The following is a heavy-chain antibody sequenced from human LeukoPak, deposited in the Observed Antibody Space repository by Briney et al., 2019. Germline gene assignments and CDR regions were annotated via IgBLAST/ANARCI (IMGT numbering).Heavy chain of an antibody. J-gene: IGHJ1*01. D-gene: IGHD3-3*01. Sequence: AGGSLRLSCAASGFTFSSNGMHWVRQAPGKGLEWGAVIWYDGSNKYYADCVKGLFTISRDNSKTTLYLQMNSLRAEDTAVYYWAKGYDFWSDYFQHWGQGTLVTVSS. CDR2: IWYDGSNK. CDR1: GFTFSSNG. V-gene: IGHV3-33*06. CDR3: AKGYDFWSDYFQH.